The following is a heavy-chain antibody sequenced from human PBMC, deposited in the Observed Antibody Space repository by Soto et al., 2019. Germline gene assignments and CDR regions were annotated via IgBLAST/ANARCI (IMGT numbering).Heavy chain of an antibody. J-gene: IGHJ4*02. Sequence: ASVKVSCKASGYTFTSYAMHWVRQAPGQRLEWMGWINAGNGNTKYSQKLQGRVTITRDTSASTAYMELSSLRSEDTAVYYCARSAPRYSSSWYYFDYWGQGTLVTVSS. CDR2: INAGNGNT. CDR1: GYTFTSYA. D-gene: IGHD6-13*01. CDR3: ARSAPRYSSSWYYFDY. V-gene: IGHV1-3*01.